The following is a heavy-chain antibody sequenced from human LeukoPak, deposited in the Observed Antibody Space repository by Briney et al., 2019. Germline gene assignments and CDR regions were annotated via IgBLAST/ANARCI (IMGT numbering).Heavy chain of an antibody. CDR2: IYGGNT. D-gene: IGHD2/OR15-2a*01. CDR3: ARDFEGVHRTTNSYTYYYYMDV. V-gene: IGHV3-53*01. CDR1: GFTVSDNY. J-gene: IGHJ6*03. Sequence: GGSLRLSCAASGFTVSDNYMTWVRQAPGKGLEWVSIIYGGNTYYADSVTGRFTISRDNSKNTVYLQMNSLGAEDTAVYYCARDFEGVHRTTNSYTYYYYMDVWGKGTTVIVSS.